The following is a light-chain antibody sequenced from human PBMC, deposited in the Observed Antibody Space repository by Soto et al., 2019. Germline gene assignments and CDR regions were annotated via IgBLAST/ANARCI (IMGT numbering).Light chain of an antibody. CDR1: QSISGT. J-gene: IGKJ1*01. Sequence: DIQMTQSPSTLSASVGDRVTITCRASQSISGTLAWYQQKPGKAPKLLMYDASNLERGVPSRFSGSGSGTEFSLSISSLQPDDFATYYCQQYETYSRTFGHGTKVEIK. CDR3: QQYETYSRT. V-gene: IGKV1-5*01. CDR2: DAS.